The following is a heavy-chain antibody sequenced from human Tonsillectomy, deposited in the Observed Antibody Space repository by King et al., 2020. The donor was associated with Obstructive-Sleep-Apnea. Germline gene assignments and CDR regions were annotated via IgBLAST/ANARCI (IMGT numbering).Heavy chain of an antibody. Sequence: VQLVESGAEVKKPGESLKISCKDSGYSFTSYWIGWVRQMPGKGLEWMGIIYPGDSDTRYSPSFHGPVTISADKSISTAHLQWSSLKASDTAMYYCARCPSWGSCYLDYWGQGTLVTVSS. D-gene: IGHD2-15*01. CDR1: GYSFTSYW. J-gene: IGHJ4*02. CDR2: IYPGDSDT. CDR3: ARCPSWGSCYLDY. V-gene: IGHV5-51*01.